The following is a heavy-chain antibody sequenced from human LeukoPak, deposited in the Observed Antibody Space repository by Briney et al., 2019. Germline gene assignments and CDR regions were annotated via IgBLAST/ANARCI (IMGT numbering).Heavy chain of an antibody. Sequence: SETLSLTCNVSGDSISRSRPFWAWIRQSPGRGMEWIGYIYNSGSTYYNPSLKSRVTISVDTSKNQFSLRLSSVTAADTAVYYCARWGTYASTSNWFDPWGQGTLVTVSS. CDR2: IYNSGST. V-gene: IGHV4-39*07. CDR3: ARWGTYASTSNWFDP. D-gene: IGHD2-2*01. J-gene: IGHJ5*02. CDR1: GDSISRSRPF.